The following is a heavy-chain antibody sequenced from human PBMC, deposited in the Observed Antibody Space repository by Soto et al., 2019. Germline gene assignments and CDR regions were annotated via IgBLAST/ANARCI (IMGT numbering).Heavy chain of an antibody. CDR1: GDSFTSFW. CDR3: ARQHPLDSSGWYY. V-gene: IGHV5-51*01. J-gene: IGHJ4*02. Sequence: GESLKISCKVSGDSFTSFWIGWVRQLPGKGLEWLGIIYPGDSEIRYSPSFQGQVTISADKSISTAYLQWSSLKASDTAIYYCARQHPLDSSGWYYWGQGTLVTVSS. D-gene: IGHD6-19*01. CDR2: IYPGDSEI.